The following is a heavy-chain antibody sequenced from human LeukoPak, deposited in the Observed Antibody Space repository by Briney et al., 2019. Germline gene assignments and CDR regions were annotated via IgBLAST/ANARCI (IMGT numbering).Heavy chain of an antibody. D-gene: IGHD1-26*01. CDR3: ARDSMGGTLWAFDI. V-gene: IGHV3-48*01. CDR1: GFTFSPYS. J-gene: IGHJ3*02. CDR2: ISSSSSTI. Sequence: PGGSLRLSCAASGFTFSPYSMNWVRRAPGKGLEWVSYISSSSSTIYYADSVKGRFTISRDNAKNSLYLQMNSLRAEDTAVYCCARDSMGGTLWAFDIWGQGTMVTVSS.